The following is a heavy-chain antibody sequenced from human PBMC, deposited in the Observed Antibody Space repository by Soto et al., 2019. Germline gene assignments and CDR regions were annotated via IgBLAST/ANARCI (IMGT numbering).Heavy chain of an antibody. Sequence: EVQLLQSEGGLVQPGGSLRLSCAASGFTFDSYAMSWVRQAPGKGPEWVSALGGSGATTHYADSVKGRFTISRDNSKNTVYVQMNSLRVEDTAVYYCAKDAKGASAPYFFDDWGQGTLVIVSS. J-gene: IGHJ4*02. CDR2: LGGSGATT. V-gene: IGHV3-23*01. CDR1: GFTFDSYA. D-gene: IGHD6-13*01. CDR3: AKDAKGASAPYFFDD.